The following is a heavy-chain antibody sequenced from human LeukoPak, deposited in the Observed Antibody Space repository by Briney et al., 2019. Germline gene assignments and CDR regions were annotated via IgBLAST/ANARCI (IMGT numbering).Heavy chain of an antibody. V-gene: IGHV3-30-3*01. CDR3: ARDGGHDAFDI. CDR2: ISYDGSNN. J-gene: IGHJ3*02. Sequence: GGSLRLSCAASGFTFSSYAMHWVRQAPGKGLEWVAVISYDGSNNYYADSVKGRFTISRDNSKNTLYLQMNSLRAEDTAVYYCARDGGHDAFDIWGQGTMVTVSS. CDR1: GFTFSSYA. D-gene: IGHD3-16*01.